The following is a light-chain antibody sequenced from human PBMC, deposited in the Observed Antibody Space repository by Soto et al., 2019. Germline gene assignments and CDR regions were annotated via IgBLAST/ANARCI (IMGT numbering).Light chain of an antibody. J-gene: IGKJ2*01. Sequence: DIQMTQSPSSLSASVEDRVIITCRASQSISNHLNWYQQKPGKAPKLLIFAASSLQSGVPSRFSGSRSGPDFTLTINGLQPDDFATYYCQQYDTYFRTFGQGTKVDIK. CDR3: QQYDTYFRT. CDR2: AAS. CDR1: QSISNH. V-gene: IGKV1-39*01.